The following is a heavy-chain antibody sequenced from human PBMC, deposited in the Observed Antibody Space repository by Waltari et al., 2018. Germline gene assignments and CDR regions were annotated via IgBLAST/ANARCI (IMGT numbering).Heavy chain of an antibody. CDR3: ARELSIGNWFDP. V-gene: IGHV3-30-3*01. D-gene: IGHD6-6*01. Sequence: VQLVESGGGVVQPGSSLRLYCAASGFTFSSYALHWVRQAPGKGREWVAVISYDGSNKYYADSVKGRFTISRDNSKNTLYLQMNSLRAEDTAVYYCARELSIGNWFDPWGQGNLVTVSS. CDR2: ISYDGSNK. CDR1: GFTFSSYA. J-gene: IGHJ5*02.